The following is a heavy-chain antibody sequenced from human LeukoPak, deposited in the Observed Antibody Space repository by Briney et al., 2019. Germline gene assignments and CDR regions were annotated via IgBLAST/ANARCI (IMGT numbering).Heavy chain of an antibody. D-gene: IGHD3-10*01. CDR3: AKRSGDY. V-gene: IGHV3-23*01. Sequence: GGSLRLSCAASGFTFSNYAMSWVRQAPGKGLEWVSAISDTGGYTYYADSVKGRFTLSRDNSKNTLYLQMNSLRAEDTAVYYCAKRSGDYWGQGTLVTVSS. CDR1: GFTFSNYA. CDR2: ISDTGGYT. J-gene: IGHJ4*02.